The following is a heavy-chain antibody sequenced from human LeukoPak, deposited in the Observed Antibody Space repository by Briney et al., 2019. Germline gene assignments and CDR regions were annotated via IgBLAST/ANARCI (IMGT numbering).Heavy chain of an antibody. V-gene: IGHV3-74*01. CDR1: GFIFSSYW. Sequence: SGGSLRLSCAASGFIFSSYWMHWVRQAPGKGLVWVSRINSDGSSTTYADSVKGRFTISRDNAKNTLYLQMNSLRGEDTAVYYCSRSSGYDRYFDYWGQGTLVTVSS. CDR3: SRSSGYDRYFDY. CDR2: INSDGSST. J-gene: IGHJ4*02. D-gene: IGHD5-12*01.